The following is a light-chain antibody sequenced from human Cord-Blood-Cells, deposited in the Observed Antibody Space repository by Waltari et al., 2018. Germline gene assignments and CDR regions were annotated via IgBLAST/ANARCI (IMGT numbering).Light chain of an antibody. CDR3: SSYAGSNNLGV. CDR1: SSDVGGYNY. V-gene: IGLV2-8*01. Sequence: QSALTQPPSASGSPGQSVTISCTGTSSDVGGYNYVSWYQQHPAKAPKLMIDEVSKRPSGVPDRFSGSKSGNTASLTVSGLQAEDEADYYCSSYAGSNNLGVFGTGTKVTVL. CDR2: EVS. J-gene: IGLJ1*01.